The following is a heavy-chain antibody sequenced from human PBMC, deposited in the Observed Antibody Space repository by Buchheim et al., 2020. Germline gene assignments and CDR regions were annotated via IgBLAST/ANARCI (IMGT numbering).Heavy chain of an antibody. J-gene: IGHJ4*02. V-gene: IGHV3-7*01. CDR1: GFTFSSYW. Sequence: EVQLVESGGGLVQPGGSLRLSCAASGFTFSSYWMSWVRQAPGKGLEWVANIKQDGSEKYYVDSVKGRFTISRDNAKNSLYLQMNSLRAEDTAVYYCARDEYCSGGSCYSLGLFWNYWGQGTL. D-gene: IGHD2-15*01. CDR2: IKQDGSEK. CDR3: ARDEYCSGGSCYSLGLFWNY.